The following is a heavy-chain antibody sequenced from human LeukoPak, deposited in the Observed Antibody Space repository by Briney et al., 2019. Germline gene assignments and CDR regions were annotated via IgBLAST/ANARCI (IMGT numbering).Heavy chain of an antibody. CDR3: ASALKRGSAGTLIDH. CDR2: MNPNSGNI. V-gene: IGHV1-8*01. CDR1: GYSFTSHD. J-gene: IGHJ4*02. Sequence: ASVKVSCKASGYSFTSHDINWVRQATGQGLEWKGWMNPNSGNIGYAQKFQDRVTMTRNTSISTAYLELSSLGSEDTAMYYCASALKRGSAGTLIDHWGQGTLVTVSS. D-gene: IGHD6-13*01.